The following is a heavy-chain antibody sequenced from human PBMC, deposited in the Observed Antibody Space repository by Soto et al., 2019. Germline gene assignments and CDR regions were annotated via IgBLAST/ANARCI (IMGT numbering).Heavy chain of an antibody. D-gene: IGHD2-15*01. V-gene: IGHV3-33*01. Sequence: QVQLVESGGGVVQPGRSLRLSCAASGFTFSSYGMHWVRQAPGKGLEWVAVIWYDGSNKYYADSVKGRFTISRDNSKNTLDLQMNSLRAEDKAVYYCARDHNCSGGSCYIADAFDIWGQGTMVTVSS. CDR1: GFTFSSYG. CDR2: IWYDGSNK. CDR3: ARDHNCSGGSCYIADAFDI. J-gene: IGHJ3*02.